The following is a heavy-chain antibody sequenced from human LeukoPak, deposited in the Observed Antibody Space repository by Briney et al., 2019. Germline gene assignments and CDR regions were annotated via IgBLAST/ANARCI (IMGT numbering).Heavy chain of an antibody. J-gene: IGHJ4*02. V-gene: IGHV4-34*01. CDR1: GGSFSGYY. D-gene: IGHD6-13*01. CDR2: INHSGST. CDR3: ARDFLGAAGSFDY. Sequence: SETLSLTCAVYGGSFSGYYWSWIRRPPGKGLEWIGEINHSGSTNYNPSLKSRVTISVDTSKNQFSLKLSSVTAADTAVYYCARDFLGAAGSFDYWGQGTLVTVSS.